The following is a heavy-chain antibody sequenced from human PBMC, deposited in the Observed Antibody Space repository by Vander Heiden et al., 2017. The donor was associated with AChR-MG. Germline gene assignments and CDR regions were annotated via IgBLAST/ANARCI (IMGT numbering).Heavy chain of an antibody. V-gene: IGHV4-30-2*01. D-gene: IGHD4-17*01. CDR1: GGSISSGGYS. J-gene: IGHJ3*02. Sequence: QPQLQESGSGLVKPSQPLSLTCAVPGGSISSGGYSWSWIRQQPGKGLEWIVYIYHSGSTYYNPSLKSRVTISVDRSKNQFSLKLSSVTAADTAVYYCARTTTVVTPEGAFDIWGQGTMVTVSS. CDR2: IYHSGST. CDR3: ARTTTVVTPEGAFDI.